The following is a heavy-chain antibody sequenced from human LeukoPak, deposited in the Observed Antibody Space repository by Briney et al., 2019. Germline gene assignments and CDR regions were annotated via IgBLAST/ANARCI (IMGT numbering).Heavy chain of an antibody. V-gene: IGHV1-8*02. J-gene: IGHJ4*02. CDR3: ARGRRWDVVVPAHDY. Sequence: ASVKVSCKASGYTFTGYYMHWVRQAPGQGLEWMGWMNPNSGNTGYAQKFQGRVTMTRNTSISTAYMELSSLRSEDTAVYYCARGRRWDVVVPAHDYWGQGTLVTVSS. CDR1: GYTFTGYY. CDR2: MNPNSGNT. D-gene: IGHD2-2*01.